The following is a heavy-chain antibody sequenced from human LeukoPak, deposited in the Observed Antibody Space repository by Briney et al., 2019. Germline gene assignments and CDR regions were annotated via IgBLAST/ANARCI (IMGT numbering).Heavy chain of an antibody. J-gene: IGHJ4*02. V-gene: IGHV3-11*01. CDR1: GFTLSDYY. CDR2: IGNGGSNIM. Sequence: TGGSLRLSCAASGFTLSDYYMTWIRQAPGKGLEWISYIGNGGSNIMLYADSVKGRFTVFRDYAKNSLYLQMNSLRAEDTAVYYCARDKSNKGHDCWGQGTQVTVSS. CDR3: ARDKSNKGHDC.